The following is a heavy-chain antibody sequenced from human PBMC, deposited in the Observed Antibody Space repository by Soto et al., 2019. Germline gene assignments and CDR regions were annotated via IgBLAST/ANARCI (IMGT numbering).Heavy chain of an antibody. D-gene: IGHD6-19*01. J-gene: IGHJ4*03. CDR1: GFTFANYV. CDR3: GKEGSGWES. Sequence: PGGSLRLSCVASGFTFANYVMNWVRQAPDKGRKCVSIISGSGGTAYYADSVKGRFTIFRDNSNNTLYLQMDSLRAKDTATYYWGKEGSGWESGGRGTMATVSS. CDR2: ISGSGGTA. V-gene: IGHV3-23*01.